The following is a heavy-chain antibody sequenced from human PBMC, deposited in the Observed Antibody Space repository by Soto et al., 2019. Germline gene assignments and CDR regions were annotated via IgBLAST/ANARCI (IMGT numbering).Heavy chain of an antibody. CDR3: AKNRKYGIAAAGGFDY. Sequence: GGSLRLSCAASGFTFSSYAMSWVRQAPGKGLEWVSAISGSGGSTYYADSVKGRFTISRDNSKNTLYLQMNSLRAEDTAVYYCAKNRKYGIAAAGGFDYWGQGTLVTVSS. V-gene: IGHV3-23*01. CDR1: GFTFSSYA. J-gene: IGHJ4*02. D-gene: IGHD6-13*01. CDR2: ISGSGGST.